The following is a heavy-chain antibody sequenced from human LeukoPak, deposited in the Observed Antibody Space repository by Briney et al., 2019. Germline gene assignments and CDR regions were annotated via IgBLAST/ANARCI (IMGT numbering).Heavy chain of an antibody. V-gene: IGHV3-30*09. CDR2: ISYDGSNK. CDR1: GFTLSRNV. J-gene: IGHJ4*02. D-gene: IGHD5-12*01. Sequence: GGSLRLSCAASGFTLSRNVMHWVRQAPGKGLEWVAVISYDGSNKYYGDSVKGRFAISRDNSKNTVDLQMNRLRPEDTAVYYCAREADSGYEYYFDYWGQGTLVTVSS. CDR3: AREADSGYEYYFDY.